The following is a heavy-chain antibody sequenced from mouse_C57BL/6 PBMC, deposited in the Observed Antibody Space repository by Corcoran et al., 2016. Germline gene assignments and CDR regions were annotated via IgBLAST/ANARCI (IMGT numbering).Heavy chain of an antibody. CDR3: ARASNCYFDV. Sequence: QIKLVQSGHELKKTGETVTISCKANGYTFPNYGMSWVKPAPGKGLKRMGWINTYSGVPTYVDDFKGRFAFSLETSASIAYLQINNLKNEDTATYFCARASNCYFDVWGTATTVSVPS. CDR2: INTYSGVP. CDR1: GYTFPNYG. J-gene: IGHJ1*03. V-gene: IGHV9-3*01. D-gene: IGHD2-10*02.